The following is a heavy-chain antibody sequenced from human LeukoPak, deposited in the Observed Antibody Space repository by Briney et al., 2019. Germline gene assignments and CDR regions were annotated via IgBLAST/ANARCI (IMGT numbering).Heavy chain of an antibody. CDR1: GGSVSSSNYY. V-gene: IGHV4-39*01. J-gene: IGHJ1*01. CDR3: ARRRYYDGSGYLE. D-gene: IGHD3-22*01. CDR2: IYYSGRT. Sequence: PSETLSLTCTVSGGSVSSSNYYWDWIRQPPGKGLEWIGTIYYSGRTYYSPSLKSRVTMSVDPSNNQFSLNLRSVTAADTALYYCARRRYYDGSGYLEWGQGTLLSVSS.